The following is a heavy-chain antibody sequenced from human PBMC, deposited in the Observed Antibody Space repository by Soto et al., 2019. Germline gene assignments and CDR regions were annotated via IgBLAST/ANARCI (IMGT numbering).Heavy chain of an antibody. V-gene: IGHV3-30*03. CDR1: GFTFSSHG. D-gene: IGHD3-9*01. Sequence: PGGSLRLSCAASGFTFSSHGLHWFRQAPGKGLEWVAIVSFDGSDRFYADSVKGRFTISRDNSKKTLYLQMNSLRAEDTAVYYCVRVFDTYYFDLWGQGNMVTVYS. CDR2: VSFDGSDR. CDR3: VRVFDTYYFDL. J-gene: IGHJ4*02.